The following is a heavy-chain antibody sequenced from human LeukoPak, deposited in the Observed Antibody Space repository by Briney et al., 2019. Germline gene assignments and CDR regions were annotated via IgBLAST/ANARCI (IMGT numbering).Heavy chain of an antibody. D-gene: IGHD6-13*01. CDR3: ARDPYSSSWNWFDP. CDR2: ISYDGSNK. J-gene: IGHJ5*02. CDR1: GFTFSSYA. V-gene: IGHV3-30-3*01. Sequence: PGGSLRLSCAASGFTFSSYAMHWVRQAPGKGLEWVAVISYDGSNKYYADSVKGRFTISRDNSKNTLYLQMNSLRAEDTAVYYCARDPYSSSWNWFDPWGQGTLVTVSS.